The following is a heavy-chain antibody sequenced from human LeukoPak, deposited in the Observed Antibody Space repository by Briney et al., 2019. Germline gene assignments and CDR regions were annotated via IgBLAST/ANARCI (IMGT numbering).Heavy chain of an antibody. CDR3: ARERVCSGGSCYRGYYYYGMDV. CDR1: GYTITSYG. CDR2: ISAYNGNT. J-gene: IGHJ6*02. D-gene: IGHD2-15*01. Sequence: ASVKVSCKASGYTITSYGISWVRQAPGQGLEWMGWISAYNGNTNYAQKLQGRVTMTTDTSTSTAYMELRSLRSDDTAVYYCARERVCSGGSCYRGYYYYGMDVWGQGTTVTVSS. V-gene: IGHV1-18*01.